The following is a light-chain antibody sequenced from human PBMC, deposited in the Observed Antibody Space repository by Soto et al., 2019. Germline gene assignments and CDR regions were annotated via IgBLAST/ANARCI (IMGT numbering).Light chain of an antibody. J-gene: IGKJ4*01. CDR1: QGISNY. V-gene: IGKV1-27*01. CDR2: AAS. CDR3: QKYNSAPPGLT. Sequence: DIQMTQSPSSLSASVGDRVTITCRASQGISNYLAWYQQKPGKIPKLLIYAASTLQSGVTSRFSGSGSETYFTLTISSMQPEDVATYYCQKYNSAPPGLTFGGGTKVEIK.